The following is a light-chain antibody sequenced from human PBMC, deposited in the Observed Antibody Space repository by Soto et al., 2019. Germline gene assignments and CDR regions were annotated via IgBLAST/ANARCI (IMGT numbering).Light chain of an antibody. J-gene: IGKJ1*01. CDR2: WAS. CDR1: QSVLYSSNNKNY. V-gene: IGKV4-1*01. CDR3: QQYYSTPLA. Sequence: DIVMTQSPDSLAVSLGERATINCKSSQSVLYSSNNKNYLAWYQQKPGQPPKLLIYWASTRESGVPDRFSGSGSGKDFTLTISSLQAEDVAFYYCQQYYSTPLAFVQGTKVEIK.